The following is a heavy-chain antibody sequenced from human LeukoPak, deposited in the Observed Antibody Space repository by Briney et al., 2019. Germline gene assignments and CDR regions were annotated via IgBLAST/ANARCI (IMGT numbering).Heavy chain of an antibody. V-gene: IGHV4-59*01. Sequence: PSETLSLTCTVTGGSFSTYYWSWLRQTPGKGLERIGHFYYSGSTTYNPSLKSRVTISVDTSRDQFSLKLTSVSAADTAVYYRARGQGGNYYLNYFDYWGQGALVTVSS. CDR3: ARGQGGNYYLNYFDY. CDR2: FYYSGST. CDR1: GGSFSTYY. J-gene: IGHJ4*02. D-gene: IGHD1-26*01.